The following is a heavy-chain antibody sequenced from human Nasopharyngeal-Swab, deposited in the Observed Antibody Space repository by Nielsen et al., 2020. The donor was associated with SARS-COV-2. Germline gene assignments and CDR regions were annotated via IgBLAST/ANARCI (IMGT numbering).Heavy chain of an antibody. CDR2: IIPIFGTA. J-gene: IGHJ6*02. D-gene: IGHD3-3*01. Sequence: WVRQAPGQGLEWMGGIIPIFGTANYAQKFQGRVTITADESTSTAYMELSSLRSEDTAVYYCARAGGITIFGGVIPYYGMDVWGQGTTVTVSS. CDR3: ARAGGITIFGGVIPYYGMDV. V-gene: IGHV1-69*01.